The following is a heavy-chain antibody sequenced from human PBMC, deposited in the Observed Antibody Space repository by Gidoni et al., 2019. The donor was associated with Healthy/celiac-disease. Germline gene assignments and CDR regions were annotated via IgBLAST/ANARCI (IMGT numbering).Heavy chain of an antibody. D-gene: IGHD3-10*01. V-gene: IGHV3-21*01. Sequence: EVQLVESGGGLVKPGGSLSLSCAASGFTFSSYSMNWVRQAPGKGLEWVSSISSSSSYIYYADSVKGRFTSSRDNAKNSLYLQMNSLRAEDTAVYYCARLYGSGSLDYWGQGTLVTVSS. CDR1: GFTFSSYS. J-gene: IGHJ4*02. CDR2: ISSSSSYI. CDR3: ARLYGSGSLDY.